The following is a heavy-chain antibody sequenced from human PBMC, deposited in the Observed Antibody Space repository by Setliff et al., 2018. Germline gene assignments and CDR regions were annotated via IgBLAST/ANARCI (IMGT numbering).Heavy chain of an antibody. V-gene: IGHV1-18*01. CDR2: ISAYNGNA. Sequence: ASVKVSCKASGGTFSSYGISWVRQAPGQGLEWMGWISAYNGNANYAQKLQGRLTMTTDTSTSTAYMELRSLRSDDTAVYYCARSPPTVVVTAIQAIFDYWGQGTRVTVS. D-gene: IGHD2-21*02. CDR1: GGTFSSYG. CDR3: ARSPPTVVVTAIQAIFDY. J-gene: IGHJ4*02.